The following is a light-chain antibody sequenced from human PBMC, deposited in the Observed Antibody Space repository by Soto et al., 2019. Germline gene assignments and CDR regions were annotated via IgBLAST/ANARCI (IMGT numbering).Light chain of an antibody. CDR3: QQYSNSLWT. Sequence: DIQMTQSPSTLSASVGDRVTITCRASLSISSWLAWYQQKPGKAPKLLIYQGSSLQSGVPSRFSGSGSGTEFTLTISSLQPDDFATYYCQQYSNSLWTFGQGTKVEIK. CDR1: LSISSW. V-gene: IGKV1-5*03. CDR2: QGS. J-gene: IGKJ1*01.